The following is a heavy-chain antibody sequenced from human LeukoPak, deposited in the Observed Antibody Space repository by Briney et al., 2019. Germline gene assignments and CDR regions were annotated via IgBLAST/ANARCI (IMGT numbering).Heavy chain of an antibody. CDR2: IKSDGSST. V-gene: IGHV3-74*01. D-gene: IGHD1-26*01. Sequence: GGSLRLSCAASGFTFTNWMHWVRQAPGKGLVWVSRIKSDGSSTSYADSVKGRFTISRDNAKNTMYLQMNSLRAEDTAVYYCARDTLVGASAFDIWGQGTMVTVSS. CDR1: GFTFTNW. CDR3: ARDTLVGASAFDI. J-gene: IGHJ3*02.